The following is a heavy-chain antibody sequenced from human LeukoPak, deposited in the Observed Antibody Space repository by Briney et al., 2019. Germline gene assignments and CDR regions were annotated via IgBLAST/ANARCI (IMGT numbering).Heavy chain of an antibody. CDR2: ISYDGSNK. CDR1: GFTFSSYA. CDR3: AKDQWVRDFWSGCLDY. D-gene: IGHD3-3*01. J-gene: IGHJ4*02. V-gene: IGHV3-30*04. Sequence: GGSLRLSCAASGFTFSSYAMHWVRQAPGKGLEWVAVISYDGSNKYYADSVKGRFTISRDNSKNTLYLQMNSLRAEDTAVYYCAKDQWVRDFWSGCLDYWGQGTLVTVSS.